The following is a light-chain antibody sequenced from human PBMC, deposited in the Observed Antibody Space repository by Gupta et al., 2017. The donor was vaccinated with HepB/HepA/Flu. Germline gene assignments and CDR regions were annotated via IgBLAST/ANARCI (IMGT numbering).Light chain of an antibody. CDR1: SNNVGNQG. J-gene: IGLJ3*02. CDR3: SSWDSSLSGGV. V-gene: IGLV10-54*04. CDR2: RNN. Sequence: QAGLTQPPSVSKGLRQTATLTCTGNSNNVGNQGAAWLQQHQGHPPKLLSYRNNKRPSGISERFSACRSGDTASLTITGLQPEDEADDYCSSWDSSLSGGVFGGGTKLTVL.